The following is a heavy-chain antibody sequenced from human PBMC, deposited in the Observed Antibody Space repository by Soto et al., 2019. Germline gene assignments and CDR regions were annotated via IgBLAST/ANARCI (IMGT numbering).Heavy chain of an antibody. CDR2: INPNSGGT. Sequence: ASVKVSCKASGYTFTRYYIHWVRQAPGQGLEWMGWINPNSGGTNYAQNFQGRVTMTRDTSISTAYMELSSLRSDDTAVYYCARRPGASYFDYSGEGNLFTVPP. J-gene: IGHJ4*02. CDR3: ARRPGASYFDY. V-gene: IGHV1-2*02. CDR1: GYTFTRYY.